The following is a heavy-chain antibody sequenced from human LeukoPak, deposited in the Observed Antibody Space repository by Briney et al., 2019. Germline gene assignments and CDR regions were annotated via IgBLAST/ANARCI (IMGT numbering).Heavy chain of an antibody. CDR2: ISISGDDT. Sequence: GGSLRLSCAASGFTFSSSAMNWVRQAPGKGLEWVSAISISGDDTYYAESVKGRFTISRDNSKNTLYLRMNSLRAEDTAVYFCANPEWGSYFVVFDYWGQGTLVTVSS. CDR3: ANPEWGSYFVVFDY. J-gene: IGHJ4*02. V-gene: IGHV3-23*01. CDR1: GFTFSSSA. D-gene: IGHD1-26*01.